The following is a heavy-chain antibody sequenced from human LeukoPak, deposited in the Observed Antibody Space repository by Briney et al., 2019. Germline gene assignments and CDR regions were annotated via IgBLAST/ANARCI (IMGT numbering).Heavy chain of an antibody. V-gene: IGHV1-2*06. J-gene: IGHJ4*02. D-gene: IGHD3-9*01. CDR3: ARVLRYFDWLLLGY. Sequence: ASVKVSCKAPGYTFTGYYMHWVRQAPGQGLEWMGRINPNSGGTNYAQKFQGRVTMTRDTSISTAYMELSRLRSDDTAVYYCARVLRYFDWLLLGYWGQGTLVTVSS. CDR2: INPNSGGT. CDR1: GYTFTGYY.